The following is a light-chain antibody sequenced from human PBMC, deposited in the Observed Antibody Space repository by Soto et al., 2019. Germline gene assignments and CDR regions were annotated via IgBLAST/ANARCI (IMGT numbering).Light chain of an antibody. CDR3: QQYGSSPPR. CDR1: QSVSSSY. CDR2: GAS. J-gene: IGKJ5*01. V-gene: IGKV3-20*01. Sequence: EIVLTQSPGTLSLSPGERATLSFRASQSVSSSYLAWYQQKPGQAPRLLIYGASSRATGIPDRFSGSGSGTDFTLTISRLEPEDFAVYYCQQYGSSPPRIGQGTRLEIK.